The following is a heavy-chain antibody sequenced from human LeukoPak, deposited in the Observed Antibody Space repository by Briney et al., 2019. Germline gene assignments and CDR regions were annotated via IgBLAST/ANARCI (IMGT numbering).Heavy chain of an antibody. Sequence: GGSVRLSCAASGFTFSSYGMHWVRQAPGKGLEWVAVISYDGSNKYYADSVKGRFTISRDNSKNTLYLQMNSLRAEDTAVYYCAKDPGYCSGGSCRGWFDPWREGALVTVSS. CDR2: ISYDGSNK. J-gene: IGHJ5*02. CDR1: GFTFSSYG. CDR3: AKDPGYCSGGSCRGWFDP. V-gene: IGHV3-30*18. D-gene: IGHD2-15*01.